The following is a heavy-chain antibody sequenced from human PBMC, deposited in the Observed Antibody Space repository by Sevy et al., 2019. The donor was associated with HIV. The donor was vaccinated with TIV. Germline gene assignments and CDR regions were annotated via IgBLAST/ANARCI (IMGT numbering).Heavy chain of an antibody. CDR3: AKEGGGYSDYYYYYGMHV. CDR2: ISYDGSNK. D-gene: IGHD5-18*01. CDR1: GFTFSSYG. Sequence: GGSLRLSCAASGFTFSSYGMHWVRQAPGKGLEWVAVISYDGSNKYYADSVKGRFTISRDNSKNTLYLQMNSLRAEDTAVYYCAKEGGGYSDYYYYYGMHVWGQGTTVTVSS. J-gene: IGHJ6*02. V-gene: IGHV3-30*18.